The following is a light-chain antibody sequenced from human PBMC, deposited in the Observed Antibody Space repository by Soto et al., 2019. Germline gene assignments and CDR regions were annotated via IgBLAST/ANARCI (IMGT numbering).Light chain of an antibody. Sequence: DIQMTQSPSSLSASVGDTVTITCRASQGIIDYLAWFQQRPGKAPKLLIYAASTLQTGVPSRFSGSGAGTDFTLTIRILHPEDVATYYCQKYDTAPQTFGPGTRVEI. J-gene: IGKJ1*01. CDR2: AAS. CDR3: QKYDTAPQT. V-gene: IGKV1-27*01. CDR1: QGIIDY.